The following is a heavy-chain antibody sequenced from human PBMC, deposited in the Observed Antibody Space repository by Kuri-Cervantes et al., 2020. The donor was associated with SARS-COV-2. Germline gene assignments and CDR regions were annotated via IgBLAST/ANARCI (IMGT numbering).Heavy chain of an antibody. V-gene: IGHV1-18*01. CDR2: SSTYNGYT. J-gene: IGHJ6*02. CDR1: GYTFNTYG. CDR3: ARVGATYFYGMNV. Sequence: ASVKVSCKASGYTFNTYGISWVRLAPEQGLEWMGWSSTYNGYTNYEQKFQGRVTMTTDTSTSTAYMELRSLRSDDTAVYYCARVGATYFYGMNVWGQGTTVTVSS. D-gene: IGHD1-26*01.